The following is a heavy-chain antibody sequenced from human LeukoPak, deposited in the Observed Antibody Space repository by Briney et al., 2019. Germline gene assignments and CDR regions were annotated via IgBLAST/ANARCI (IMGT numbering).Heavy chain of an antibody. D-gene: IGHD3-22*01. V-gene: IGHV4-59*12. CDR3: ARAPHFFDTSGSRYYFDY. CDR2: IYYSGST. Sequence: SETLSLTCTVSGGSIGSYYWSWIRQPPGKGLEWIGYIYYSGSTNYNPSLKSRVTISVDTSKNQFSLKLSSVTAADTAVYFCARAPHFFDTSGSRYYFDYWGQGALVTVSS. CDR1: GGSIGSYY. J-gene: IGHJ4*02.